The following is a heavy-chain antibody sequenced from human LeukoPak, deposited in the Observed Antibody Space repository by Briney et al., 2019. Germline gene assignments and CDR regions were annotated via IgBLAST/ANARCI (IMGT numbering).Heavy chain of an antibody. D-gene: IGHD6-19*01. Sequence: GGSLRLSCAASGFTFSNYAMHWVRQAPGKGLAWVAAISDDGSSKFYSDSVKGRFAISRDNAKNSLYLQMNSLGDEDTAVYYCARDPYSSGWYWFDPWGQGTLVTVSS. V-gene: IGHV3-30*09. J-gene: IGHJ5*02. CDR2: ISDDGSSK. CDR1: GFTFSNYA. CDR3: ARDPYSSGWYWFDP.